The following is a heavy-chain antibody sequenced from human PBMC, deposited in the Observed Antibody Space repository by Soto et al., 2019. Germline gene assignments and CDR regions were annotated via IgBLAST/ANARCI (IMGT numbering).Heavy chain of an antibody. Sequence: ASVKVSCKASGYTFTSYYMHWVRQAPGQGLEWMGIINPSGGSTSYAQKFQGRVTMTRDTSTSTVYMELSSLRSEDTAVYYCARVIHDFSLVYYGMDGWGQGTTVTVAS. J-gene: IGHJ6*02. CDR1: GYTFTSYY. V-gene: IGHV1-46*01. CDR2: INPSGGST. CDR3: ARVIHDFSLVYYGMDG. D-gene: IGHD3-3*01.